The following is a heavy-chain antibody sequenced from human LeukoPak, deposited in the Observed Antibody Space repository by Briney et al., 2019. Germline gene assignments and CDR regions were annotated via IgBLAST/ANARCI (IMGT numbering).Heavy chain of an antibody. CDR2: ISGSGGST. V-gene: IGHV3-23*01. D-gene: IGHD3-9*01. CDR1: GFTFSSYG. Sequence: QPGGSLRLSCAASGFTFSSYGMSWVRQAPGKGLEWVSAISGSGGSTYYADSVKGRFTISRDNSKNTLYLQMNSLRAEDTAVYYCAKEADYDILTGLNSFDYWGQGTLVTVSS. CDR3: AKEADYDILTGLNSFDY. J-gene: IGHJ4*02.